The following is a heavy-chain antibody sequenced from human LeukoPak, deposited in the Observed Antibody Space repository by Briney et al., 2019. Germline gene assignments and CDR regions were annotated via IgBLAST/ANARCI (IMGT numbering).Heavy chain of an antibody. Sequence: PGGSLRLSCAASGFTFSSYSMNWARQAPGKGLEWVSSISSGSSYIYYADSVKGRFTISRDNAKNSLYLQMNSLRAEDTAVYYCARGGTSSLSSLDYWGQGTLVTVSS. CDR2: ISSGSSYI. CDR3: ARGGTSSLSSLDY. J-gene: IGHJ4*02. CDR1: GFTFSSYS. V-gene: IGHV3-21*01. D-gene: IGHD6-6*01.